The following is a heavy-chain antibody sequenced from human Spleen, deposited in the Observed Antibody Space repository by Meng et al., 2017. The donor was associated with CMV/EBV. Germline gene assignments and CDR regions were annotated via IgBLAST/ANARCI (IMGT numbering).Heavy chain of an antibody. J-gene: IGHJ4*02. Sequence: ASVKVSCKTSGYTFTRYGISWVRQAPGQGLEWMGWISVNNGDTHSGQKFQGRVTMTTDTSTGTAYMELRSLRFDDTAVYYCAREATGSKWEFDYWGQGTLVTVSS. D-gene: IGHD1-26*01. CDR1: GYTFTRYG. V-gene: IGHV1-18*01. CDR2: ISVNNGDT. CDR3: AREATGSKWEFDY.